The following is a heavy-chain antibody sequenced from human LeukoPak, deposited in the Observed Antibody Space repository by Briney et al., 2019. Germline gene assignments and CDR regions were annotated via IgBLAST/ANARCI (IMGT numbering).Heavy chain of an antibody. CDR3: ATIKRGNVFGYFDF. D-gene: IGHD3-16*01. V-gene: IGHV4-59*11. Sequence: PSETLSLTCAVSGASMNTHYWSWIRQPPGKGLEWIGYMLDTVTTKDNPSLKSRFTLSADTSKNQFSLRLTSVTAADTAVYYCATIKRGNVFGYFDFWGQGIPVTVSS. CDR2: MLDTVTT. J-gene: IGHJ4*02. CDR1: GASMNTHY.